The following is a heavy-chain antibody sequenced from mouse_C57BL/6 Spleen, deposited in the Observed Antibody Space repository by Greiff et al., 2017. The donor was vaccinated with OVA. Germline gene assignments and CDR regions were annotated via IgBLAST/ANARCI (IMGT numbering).Heavy chain of an antibody. V-gene: IGHV1-80*01. CDR3: ARYYGTYAMDY. CDR2: IYPGDGDT. D-gene: IGHD1-1*01. CDR1: GYAFSSYW. J-gene: IGHJ4*01. Sequence: LVESGAELVKPGASVKISCKASGYAFSSYWMNWVKQRPGKGLEWIGQIYPGDGDTNYNGKFKGKATLTADKSSSTAYMQLSSLTSEDSAVYFCARYYGTYAMDYWGQGTSVTVSS.